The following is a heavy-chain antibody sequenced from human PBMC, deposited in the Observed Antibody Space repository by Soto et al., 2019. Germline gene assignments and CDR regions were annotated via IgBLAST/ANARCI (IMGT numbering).Heavy chain of an antibody. CDR3: ARGPPLGY. CDR1: GDSISSSY. V-gene: IGHV4-59*12. J-gene: IGHJ4*02. CDR2: IYHSGST. Sequence: PSETLSLTCTVSGDSISSSYWSWIRQSPGKGLEWIGYIYHSGSTYYSPSLKSRVTISVDRSKNQFSLKLSSVTAADTAVYYCARGPPLGYWGQGTLVTVSS.